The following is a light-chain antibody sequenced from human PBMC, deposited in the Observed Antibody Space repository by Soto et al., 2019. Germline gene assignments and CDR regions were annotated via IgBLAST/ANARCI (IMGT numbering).Light chain of an antibody. V-gene: IGKV1-33*01. CDR3: LQYDNPPFT. CDR2: DAS. CDR1: QDISNY. Sequence: DIQMTQSPSSLSASVGDRVTITCQASQDISNYLNWYQQKPGKAPKLLIYDASNLETGVPSRFSGSGSGTDFTFTISSRKPEDIATYYCLQYDNPPFTFGPGTKVDI. J-gene: IGKJ3*01.